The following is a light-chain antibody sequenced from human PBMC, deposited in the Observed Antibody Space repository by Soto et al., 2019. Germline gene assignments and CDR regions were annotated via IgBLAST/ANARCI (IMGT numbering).Light chain of an antibody. CDR2: GAS. V-gene: IGKV3-15*01. CDR1: QSVSDN. CDR3: QQSNNWPYT. Sequence: EIVMTQSPATLSVSPGERATLSCRASQSVSDNLAWYQRKPGQAPRLLIYGASTRATGSPARFSGSGSETEFTLTISSLQSEDFAIYYCQQSNNWPYTFGQGTKVEIK. J-gene: IGKJ2*01.